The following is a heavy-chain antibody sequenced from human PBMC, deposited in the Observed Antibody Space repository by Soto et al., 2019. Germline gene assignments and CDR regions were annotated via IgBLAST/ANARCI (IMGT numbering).Heavy chain of an antibody. CDR3: ARGGLMNRLHLDAFDI. D-gene: IGHD2-2*01. CDR2: IYYSGST. V-gene: IGHV4-31*03. Sequence: QVQLQESGPGLVKPSLTLSLTYTVSGGSISSGGYYWSLIRQHPGKGLEWIGYIYYSGSTYYNPSLKSRVTITVDTSKNQFSLKLSSVTAADTAVYYCARGGLMNRLHLDAFDIWGQGTMVTVSS. J-gene: IGHJ3*02. CDR1: GGSISSGGYY.